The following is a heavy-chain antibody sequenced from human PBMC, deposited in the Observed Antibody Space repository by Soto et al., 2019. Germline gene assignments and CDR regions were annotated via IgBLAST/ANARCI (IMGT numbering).Heavy chain of an antibody. CDR2: IWYDGNGK. V-gene: IGHV3-33*01. CDR1: GFTFSSYG. Sequence: SLRLSCAASGFTFSSYGMHWVRQAPGKGLEWVAVIWYDGNGKYYADFVKGRFTISRDNAKNTVSLQMNSLRAEDTAVYYCARDRHSSSSGYFEYWGQGTLVTVSS. J-gene: IGHJ4*02. CDR3: ARDRHSSSSGYFEY. D-gene: IGHD6-6*01.